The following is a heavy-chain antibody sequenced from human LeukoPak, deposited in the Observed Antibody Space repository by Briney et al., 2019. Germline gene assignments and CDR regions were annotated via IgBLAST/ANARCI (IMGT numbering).Heavy chain of an antibody. CDR1: GYNFIGYY. J-gene: IGHJ4*02. Sequence: ASVKVSRQTSGYNFIGYYIHWVRQAPGQGLEWMGWVNPNSGDPNYSPKFKGRVTMTRDTSITTAYMELTSLISDDTAIYYCARRIRTRGDFDSWGQGTLVTVSS. D-gene: IGHD2-2*01. CDR2: VNPNSGDP. V-gene: IGHV1-2*02. CDR3: ARRIRTRGDFDS.